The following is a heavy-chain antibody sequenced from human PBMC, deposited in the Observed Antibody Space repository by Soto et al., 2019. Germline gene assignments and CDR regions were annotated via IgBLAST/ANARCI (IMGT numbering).Heavy chain of an antibody. CDR1: GYTFTPYY. D-gene: IGHD3-3*01. J-gene: IGHJ4*02. V-gene: IGHV1-46*01. CDR3: ARDGHKYDFDD. Sequence: QVQLLQSGPEVKKPGASVKVSCKTSGYTFTPYYVHWVRQAPGQGLEWMGRIHPSGRQTIYSQKVHDIVAVSRDTYTNTVYLELSSLRSDDTAVYYCARDGHKYDFDDWGQGSMVTVSS. CDR2: IHPSGRQT.